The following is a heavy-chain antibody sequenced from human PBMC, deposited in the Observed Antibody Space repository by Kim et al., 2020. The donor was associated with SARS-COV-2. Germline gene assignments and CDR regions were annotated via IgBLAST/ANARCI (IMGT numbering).Heavy chain of an antibody. CDR1: GFTFSSYS. D-gene: IGHD5-12*01. CDR3: ARDLVEMATISLYYYYYYGMDV. CDR2: ISSSSSYI. V-gene: IGHV3-21*01. Sequence: GGSLRLSCAASGFTFSSYSMNWVRQAPGKGLEWVSSISSSSSYIYYADSVKGRFTISRDNAKNSLYLQMNSLRAEDTAVYYCARDLVEMATISLYYYYYYGMDVWGQGITVTVSS. J-gene: IGHJ6*02.